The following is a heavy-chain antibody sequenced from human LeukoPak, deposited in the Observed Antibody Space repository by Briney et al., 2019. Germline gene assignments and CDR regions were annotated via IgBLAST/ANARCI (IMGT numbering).Heavy chain of an antibody. D-gene: IGHD4-23*01. CDR1: GFTFSSYS. CDR3: ARVGPWVNSDYYYYYMDV. Sequence: GGSLRLSCAASGFTFSSYSMNWVRQAPGKGLEWVSYISSSSSTIYYADSVKGRFTISRDNAKNSLYLQMNSLRAEDTAVYYCARVGPWVNSDYYYYYMDVWGKGTTVTVSS. V-gene: IGHV3-48*04. CDR2: ISSSSSTI. J-gene: IGHJ6*03.